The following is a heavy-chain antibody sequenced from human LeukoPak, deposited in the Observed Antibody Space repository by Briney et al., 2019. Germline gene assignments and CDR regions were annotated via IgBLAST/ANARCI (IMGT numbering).Heavy chain of an antibody. CDR3: VKAQAGGTFDY. CDR2: INSNGGGT. V-gene: IGHV3-64D*06. Sequence: GGSLRLSCSASGFTFSSYAMQWVRQAPGKGLEYVSGINSNGGGTYYADSVEGRFSISRDNSKNTVYLQMSSLRADDTAVYYCVKAQAGGTFDYWGQGTLVTVSS. J-gene: IGHJ4*02. CDR1: GFTFSSYA. D-gene: IGHD1-14*01.